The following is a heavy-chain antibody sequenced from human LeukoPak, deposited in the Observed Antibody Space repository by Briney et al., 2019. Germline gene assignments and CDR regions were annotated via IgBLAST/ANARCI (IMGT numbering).Heavy chain of an antibody. V-gene: IGHV3-21*01. J-gene: IGHJ3*02. Sequence: PGGSLRLSCAASGFTFSSYSMNWVRQAPGKGLGWVSSISSSSSYIYYADSVKGRFTISRDNAKNSLYLQMNSLRAENTAVYYCARDLLRVNDDAFDIWGQGTMVTVSS. CDR1: GFTFSSYS. CDR3: ARDLLRVNDDAFDI. CDR2: ISSSSSYI. D-gene: IGHD4-17*01.